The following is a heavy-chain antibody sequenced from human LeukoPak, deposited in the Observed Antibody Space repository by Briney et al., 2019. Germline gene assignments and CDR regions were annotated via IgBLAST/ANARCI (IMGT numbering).Heavy chain of an antibody. D-gene: IGHD3-22*01. CDR3: ARGAKIYDSSGYYYV. J-gene: IGHJ4*02. CDR2: INPNSGGT. CDR1: GYTFTGYY. V-gene: IGHV1-2*02. Sequence: GASVKVSCKASGYTFTGYYMHWVRQAPGQGLERMGWINPNSGGTNYAQKFQGRVTMTRDTSISTAYMELSRLRSDDTAVYYCARGAKIYDSSGYYYVWGQGTLVTVSS.